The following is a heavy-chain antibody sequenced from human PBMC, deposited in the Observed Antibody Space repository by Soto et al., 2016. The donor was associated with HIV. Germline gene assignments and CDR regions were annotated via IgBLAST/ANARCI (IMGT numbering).Heavy chain of an antibody. CDR1: GGSISSSSYY. CDR3: RGRQSALTHAFDI. J-gene: IGHJ3*02. CDR2: IYYSGST. V-gene: IGHV4-39*01. D-gene: IGHD3-16*01. Sequence: QLQLQESGPGLVKPSETLSLTCTVSGGSISSSSYYWGWIRQPPGKGLEWIGSIYYSGSTYYNPSLKSRVTISVDTSKNQFSLKLSSVTAADTAVYYCRGRQSALTHAFDIWGQGTMVTVSS.